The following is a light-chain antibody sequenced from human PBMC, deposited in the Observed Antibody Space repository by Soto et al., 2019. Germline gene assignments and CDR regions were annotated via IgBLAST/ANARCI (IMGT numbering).Light chain of an antibody. V-gene: IGKV3D-20*01. CDR1: QIISSSY. CDR2: DAS. CDR3: QQYGSSPSIT. Sequence: EIVLTQSPATLSLSPGERATLSCGASQIISSSYLAWYQQKPGLAPRLLIYDASRRATGIPDRFSGSGSGADFTLTISRLEPEDFAVYYCQQYGSSPSITFGQGTRLEIK. J-gene: IGKJ5*01.